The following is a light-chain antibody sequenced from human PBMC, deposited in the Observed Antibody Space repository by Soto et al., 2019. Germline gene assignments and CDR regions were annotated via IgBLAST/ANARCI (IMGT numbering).Light chain of an antibody. CDR2: AVS. Sequence: DVQMTQSPSSLSVSVGDRVTITCRASQVISNYLAWYQQKPGKPPQLLIYAVSTLQSGVPSRFSGSASGTEFPLSFSSLKPEDVATYYCQKYNSAPLPFGQGTRLEIK. J-gene: IGKJ5*01. CDR3: QKYNSAPLP. V-gene: IGKV1-27*01. CDR1: QVISNY.